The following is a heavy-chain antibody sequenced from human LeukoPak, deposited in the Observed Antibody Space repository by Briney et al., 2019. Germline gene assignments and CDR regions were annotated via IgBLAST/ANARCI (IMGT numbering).Heavy chain of an antibody. D-gene: IGHD7-27*01. CDR2: IYYSGST. J-gene: IGHJ3*02. V-gene: IGHV4-61*08. Sequence: RSSETLSLTCTVSGGSISSGGYYWSWIRQPPGKGLEWIGYIYYSGSTNYNPSLKSRVTISVDTSKNQFSLKLSSVTAADTAVYYCAGGLLGSFDIWGQGTMVTVSS. CDR3: AGGLLGSFDI. CDR1: GGSISSGGYY.